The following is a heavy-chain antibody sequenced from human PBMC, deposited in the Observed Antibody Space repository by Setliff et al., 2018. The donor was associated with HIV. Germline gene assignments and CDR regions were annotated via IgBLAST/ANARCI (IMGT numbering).Heavy chain of an antibody. J-gene: IGHJ6*03. Sequence: SETLSLTCTVSGDSISSGSYYWSWIRQPAGKGLEWIGHVYTSGSTDYNPLLNSQLTISIDTPRNQFSMRLNSVTAADPAVYFFARGHDNKYYYFYYMDVWGKGTTVTVSS. CDR3: ARGHDNKYYYFYYMDV. CDR2: VYTSGST. CDR1: GDSISSGSYY. V-gene: IGHV4-61*09. D-gene: IGHD3-9*01.